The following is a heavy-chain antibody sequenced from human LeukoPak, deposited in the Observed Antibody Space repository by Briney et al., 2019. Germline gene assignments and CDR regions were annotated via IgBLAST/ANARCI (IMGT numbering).Heavy chain of an antibody. J-gene: IGHJ4*02. CDR3: AKRYYYGSGSYSYYFDY. CDR1: GFPFSRYS. CDR2: VGSGGSTI. Sequence: GGSLRLSCAASGFPFSRYSMNWVRQAPGKGLEWVSYVGSGGSTIYYADSVKGRFTISRDNSKNTLYLQMNSLRAEDTAVYYCAKRYYYGSGSYSYYFDYWGQGTLVTVSS. D-gene: IGHD3-10*01. V-gene: IGHV3-48*01.